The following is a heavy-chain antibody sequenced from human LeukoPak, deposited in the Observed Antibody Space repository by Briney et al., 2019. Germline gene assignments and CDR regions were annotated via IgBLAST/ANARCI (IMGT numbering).Heavy chain of an antibody. CDR1: GGTFSSYA. Sequence: ASVKVSCKASGGTFSSYAISWVRQAPGQGLEWMGGIIPIFGTANYAQKFQGRVTITTDESTSTAYMELSSLRSEDTAVYYCARGTHYDILTGYLPYWGQGTLVTVSS. J-gene: IGHJ4*02. D-gene: IGHD3-9*01. CDR3: ARGTHYDILTGYLPY. CDR2: IIPIFGTA. V-gene: IGHV1-69*05.